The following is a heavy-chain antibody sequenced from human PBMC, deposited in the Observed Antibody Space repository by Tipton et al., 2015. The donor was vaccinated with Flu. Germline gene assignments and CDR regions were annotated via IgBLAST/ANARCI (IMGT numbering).Heavy chain of an antibody. Sequence: QLVQSGPEVKKPGASVKVSCKASGYTFTSYYMHWLRQAPGQGLEWMGIINPSGGSTSYAQKFQGRVTMTRDTSTSTVYMELSSLGSEDTAVYYCARARSIGWGGMDYWGQGTLVTVSS. J-gene: IGHJ4*02. CDR1: GYTFTSYY. CDR2: INPSGGST. D-gene: IGHD2-8*02. CDR3: ARARSIGWGGMDY. V-gene: IGHV1-46*01.